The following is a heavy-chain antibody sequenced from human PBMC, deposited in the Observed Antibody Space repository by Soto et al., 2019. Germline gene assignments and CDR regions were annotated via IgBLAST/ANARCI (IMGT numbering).Heavy chain of an antibody. Sequence: PGGSLRLSCAASGFTFSSYGMHWVRQAPGKGLEWVAVISYDGSNKYYADSVKGRFTISRDNSKNTLYLQMNSLRAEDTAVYYCAKERGSDEWELQTFDYWGQGTLVTVSS. CDR2: ISYDGSNK. D-gene: IGHD1-26*01. CDR1: GFTFSSYG. V-gene: IGHV3-30*18. J-gene: IGHJ4*02. CDR3: AKERGSDEWELQTFDY.